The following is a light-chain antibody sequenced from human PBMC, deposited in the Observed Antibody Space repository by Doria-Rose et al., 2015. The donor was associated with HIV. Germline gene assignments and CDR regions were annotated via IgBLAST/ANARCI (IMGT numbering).Light chain of an antibody. J-gene: IGKJ1*01. CDR3: QQTYSSPPWT. Sequence: TQSPSSLSASIGDRVTITCRASQTVSTYLNWFQQEPGKAPKLLIYAASRLQSGVPSRFSGSGSGTDFTLTISGLQPGDFATYYCQQTYSSPPWTCGQGTKVEMK. CDR1: QTVSTY. V-gene: IGKV1-39*01. CDR2: AAS.